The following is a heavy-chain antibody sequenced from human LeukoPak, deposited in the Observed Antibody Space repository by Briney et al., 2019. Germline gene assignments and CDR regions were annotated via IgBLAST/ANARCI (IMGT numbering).Heavy chain of an antibody. CDR1: GYTFTSYD. V-gene: IGHV1-8*01. D-gene: IGHD3-16*02. CDR2: MNPNSGNT. CDR3: ARGHYDYVWGSYRPVYFDY. J-gene: IGHJ4*02. Sequence: GASVKVSCKASGYTFTSYDINWVRQATGQGLEWMGWMNPNSGNTGYAQKFQGRVTMTRNTSISTAYMGLSSLRSEDTAVYYCARGHYDYVWGSYRPVYFDYWGQGTLVTVSS.